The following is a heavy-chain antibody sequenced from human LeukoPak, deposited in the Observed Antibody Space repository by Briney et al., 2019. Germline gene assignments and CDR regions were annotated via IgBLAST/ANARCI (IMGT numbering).Heavy chain of an antibody. CDR2: INQSRRT. V-gene: IGHV4-34*01. J-gene: IGHJ3*01. D-gene: IGHD3-10*01. CDR1: GGSFSGYY. CDR3: ARGWFGFWHNSHLDDNAFDV. Sequence: SETLSLTCAVYGGSFSGYYWSWIRQVPGKGLEWLGEINQSRRTNYNPSLKSRVTISVDPSKNQISLNLSFVTATDTAVYYCARGWFGFWHNSHLDDNAFDVWGLGTMVTVSS.